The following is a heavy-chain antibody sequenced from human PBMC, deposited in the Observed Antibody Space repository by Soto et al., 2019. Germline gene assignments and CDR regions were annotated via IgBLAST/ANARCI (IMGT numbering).Heavy chain of an antibody. CDR1: GFSFTTDGMG. CDR2: IYWDDDK. V-gene: IGHV2-5*02. J-gene: IGHJ4*02. CDR3: AHLYWAAYGTRYYFDY. Sequence: QITLKESGPTLVKPTQTLTLTCTFSGFSFTTDGMGVGWIRQPPGKALEWLALIYWDDDKRYRPYLKSRLTITKDASRNQVVLTLTNMDPADTATYYCAHLYWAAYGTRYYFDYWGQGTLVTVSS. D-gene: IGHD2-8*01.